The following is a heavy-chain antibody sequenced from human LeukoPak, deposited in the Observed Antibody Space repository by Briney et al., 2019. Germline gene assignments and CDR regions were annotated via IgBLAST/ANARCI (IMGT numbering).Heavy chain of an antibody. J-gene: IGHJ4*02. V-gene: IGHV4-39*01. Sequence: PSETLSLTCTVSGGSITSSSYYWGWIRQPPGKGLEWIGSIYYSGNTYYNPSLKSRVTISVDTSKNQFSLKLSSVTAADTAVYYCARGYDYVRGSYPKAYYGNWGQGTLVTVSS. CDR1: GGSITSSSYY. CDR2: IYYSGNT. D-gene: IGHD3-16*02. CDR3: ARGYDYVRGSYPKAYYGN.